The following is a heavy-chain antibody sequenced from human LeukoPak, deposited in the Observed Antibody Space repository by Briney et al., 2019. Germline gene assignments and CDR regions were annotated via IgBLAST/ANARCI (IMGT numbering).Heavy chain of an antibody. D-gene: IGHD1-26*01. CDR2: ISYDGSNK. CDR1: GFTFSSYG. CDR3: AKDLRATNYYYYYGMDV. Sequence: GRSLRLSCAASGFTFSSYGMHWVRQAPRKGLEWVAVISYDGSNKYYADSVKGRFTISRDNSKNTLYLQMNSLRAEDTAVYYCAKDLRATNYYYYYGMDVWGQGATVTVCS. J-gene: IGHJ6*02. V-gene: IGHV3-30*18.